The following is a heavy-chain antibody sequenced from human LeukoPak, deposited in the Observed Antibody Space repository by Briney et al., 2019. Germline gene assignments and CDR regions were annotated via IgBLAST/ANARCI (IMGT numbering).Heavy chain of an antibody. V-gene: IGHV7-4-1*02. CDR3: ARSNNDGDYLGIGFDY. CDR2: INTNTGNP. CDR1: GYTFTSYG. Sequence: ASVKVSCKASGYTFTSYGISWVRQAPGQGLEWMGWINTNTGNPTYAQGFTGRFVFSLDTSVSTTYLQISSLETEDTAMYYCARSNNDGDYLGIGFDYWGQGALVTVSS. D-gene: IGHD4-17*01. J-gene: IGHJ4*02.